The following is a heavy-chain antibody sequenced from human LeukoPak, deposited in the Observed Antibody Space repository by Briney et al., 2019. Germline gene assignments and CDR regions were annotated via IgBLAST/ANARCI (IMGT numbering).Heavy chain of an antibody. Sequence: PGGSLRLSCAASGFTFSKYWMLCVRQAPGKGLESVSRINTDGTVTTYADSVKGRFTVSRDNADNTMFLQMNSVRDEDTVVYYCATKQWLAPPPDSWGQGTPVTVSS. D-gene: IGHD6-19*01. V-gene: IGHV3-74*01. CDR1: GFTFSKYW. J-gene: IGHJ4*02. CDR2: INTDGTVT. CDR3: ATKQWLAPPPDS.